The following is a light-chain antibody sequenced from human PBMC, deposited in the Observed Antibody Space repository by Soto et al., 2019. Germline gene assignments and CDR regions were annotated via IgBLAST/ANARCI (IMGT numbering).Light chain of an antibody. J-gene: IGKJ5*01. CDR2: DAS. Sequence: DIQMTQSPSTLSASVGDRVTITCRASQNISSWLAWCQQKPGEAPNLLMYDASTLERGVPSRFSGTGSGTEFTLTISSLEPEDFAVYFCQQRRNWPPITLGQGPRLEIK. CDR3: QQRRNWPPIT. V-gene: IGKV1-5*01. CDR1: QNISSW.